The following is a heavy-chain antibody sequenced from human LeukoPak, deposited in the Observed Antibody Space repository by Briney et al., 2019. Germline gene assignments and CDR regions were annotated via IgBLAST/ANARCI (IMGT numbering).Heavy chain of an antibody. CDR1: GFTFSSYG. CDR2: IWYDGSNK. CDR3: ARGQVDWADAFDI. V-gene: IGHV3-33*01. D-gene: IGHD3-9*01. J-gene: IGHJ3*02. Sequence: PGRSLRLSCAASGFTFSSYGMHWVRQAPGKGLEWVAVIWYDGSNKYYADSVKGRFTISRDNSKNTLYLQMNSLRAEDTAVYYCARGQVDWADAFDIWGQGTIVTVSS.